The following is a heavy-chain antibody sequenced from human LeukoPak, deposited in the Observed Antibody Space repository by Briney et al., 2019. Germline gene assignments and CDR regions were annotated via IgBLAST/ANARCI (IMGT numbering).Heavy chain of an antibody. J-gene: IGHJ4*02. CDR1: GDSMTSNW. Sequence: SETLSLTCVVFGDSMTSNWWSWVRQPPGKGLEWIGEIYHSGSTTYNPSLKSRVTISIDTSKTQFSLKLSSVTAADTAVYYCARNGYYSVDYWGQGTLVTVSS. D-gene: IGHD4-17*01. CDR3: ARNGYYSVDY. CDR2: IYHSGST. V-gene: IGHV4-4*02.